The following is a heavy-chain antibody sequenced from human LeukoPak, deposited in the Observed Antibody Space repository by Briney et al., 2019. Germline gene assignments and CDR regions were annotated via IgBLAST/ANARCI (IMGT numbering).Heavy chain of an antibody. V-gene: IGHV3-11*04. Sequence: GGSLRLSCAASGFTFSDYYMSWIRQAPGKGLEWVSYICDSGRTIYYADSVKGRFTISRDNAKNSVYLQMNNLGAEDTAVYYCARELRTFDSWGQGTLVTVSS. J-gene: IGHJ4*02. D-gene: IGHD3-16*01. CDR1: GFTFSDYY. CDR3: ARELRTFDS. CDR2: ICDSGRTI.